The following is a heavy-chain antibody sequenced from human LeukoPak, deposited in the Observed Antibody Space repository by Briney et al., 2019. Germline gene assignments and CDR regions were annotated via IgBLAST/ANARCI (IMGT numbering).Heavy chain of an antibody. D-gene: IGHD3-22*01. CDR1: GYTFTGYY. V-gene: IGHV1-2*02. CDR2: INPNSGGT. J-gene: IGHJ4*02. CDR3: ARDLSMIVDYGFDY. Sequence: ASVKVSCKASGYTFTGYYTHWVRQAPGQGLEWMGWINPNSGGTNYAQKFQGRVTMTRDTSISTAYMELSRLRSDDTAVYYCARDLSMIVDYGFDYWGQGTLVTVSS.